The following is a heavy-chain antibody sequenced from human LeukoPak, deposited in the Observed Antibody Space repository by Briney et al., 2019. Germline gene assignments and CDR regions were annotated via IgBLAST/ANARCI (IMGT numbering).Heavy chain of an antibody. CDR2: ISYDGSNK. Sequence: GGSLRLSCAASGFTFSNYGMHWVRQAPGKGLEWVAVISYDGSNKYYADSVKGRFTISRDNSKNTLYLQMNSLRAEDTAVYYCAKESDTWLAFGYWGQGTLVTVSS. J-gene: IGHJ4*02. CDR1: GFTFSNYG. CDR3: AKESDTWLAFGY. D-gene: IGHD6-19*01. V-gene: IGHV3-30*18.